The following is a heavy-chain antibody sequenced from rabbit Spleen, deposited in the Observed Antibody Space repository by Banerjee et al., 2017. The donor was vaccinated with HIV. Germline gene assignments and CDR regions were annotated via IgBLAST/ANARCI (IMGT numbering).Heavy chain of an antibody. J-gene: IGHJ6*01. Sequence: QSLEESGGDLVKPGASLTLTCKASGFSFNSGYDMCWVRQAPGKGLEWIGYIDPIFGATYYATWVSGRFTISSHNAQNTLYLQMTSLTAADTATYFCARDSGSSFSSYGMDLWGPGTLVTVS. CDR2: IDPIFGAT. CDR3: ARDSGSSFSSYGMDL. CDR1: GFSFNSGYD. D-gene: IGHD8-1*01. V-gene: IGHV1S40*01.